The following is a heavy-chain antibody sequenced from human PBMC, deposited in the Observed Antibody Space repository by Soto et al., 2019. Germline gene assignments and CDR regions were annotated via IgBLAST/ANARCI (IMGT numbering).Heavy chain of an antibody. Sequence: EVQLLESGGGLVQPGGSLRLSCAASGFTFSSYAMSWVRQAPGKGLEWVSAISGSGGSTYYADSVKGRFTISRDNSKNTLYLQMNSLRAEDTAVYYCAKNLLNSSSSGSYYYYGMDVWGQGTTVTVSS. CDR1: GFTFSSYA. V-gene: IGHV3-23*01. J-gene: IGHJ6*02. CDR3: AKNLLNSSSSGSYYYYGMDV. D-gene: IGHD6-6*01. CDR2: ISGSGGST.